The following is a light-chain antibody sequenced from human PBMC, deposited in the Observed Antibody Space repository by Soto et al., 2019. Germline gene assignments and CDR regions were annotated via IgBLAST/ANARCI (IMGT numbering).Light chain of an antibody. Sequence: DIQMTQSPSSLSASVVARVTITCRASQSISTYLHWYQQKPGKAPNLLIYAASTLQSGVPSRFSGSGSGTDFTLTISSLQPEDFATYFCQHGYSTPLTCGGGTKGDIK. CDR3: QHGYSTPLT. CDR2: AAS. CDR1: QSISTY. J-gene: IGKJ4*01. V-gene: IGKV1-39*01.